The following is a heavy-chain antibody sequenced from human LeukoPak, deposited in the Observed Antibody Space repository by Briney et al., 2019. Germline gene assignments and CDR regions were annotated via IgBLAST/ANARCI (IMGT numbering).Heavy chain of an antibody. D-gene: IGHD3-3*01. Sequence: SETLSLTCTVSGGSISSYYWSWIRQPAGKGLEWIGRIYTSGSTNYNPSLKSRVTMSVDTSKNQFSLMLSSVTAADTAVYYCARAADYDFWSGYFNWFDPWGQGTLVTVSS. CDR2: IYTSGST. CDR3: ARAADYDFWSGYFNWFDP. CDR1: GGSISSYY. J-gene: IGHJ5*02. V-gene: IGHV4-4*07.